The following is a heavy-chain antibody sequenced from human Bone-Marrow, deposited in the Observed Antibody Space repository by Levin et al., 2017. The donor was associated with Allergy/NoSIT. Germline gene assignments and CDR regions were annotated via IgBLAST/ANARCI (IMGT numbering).Heavy chain of an antibody. J-gene: IGHJ4*02. Sequence: PSETLSLTCTVSGGSISGYFWSWIRQPPGEGLEWIAYIYYGGSTSYNPSLKSRVTVSVDTSKNQFSLKLSSVTAADTAVYYCARVSGWSNNYDYWGQGTQVTVSS. CDR1: GGSISGYF. D-gene: IGHD6-19*01. V-gene: IGHV4-59*01. CDR2: IYYGGST. CDR3: ARVSGWSNNYDY.